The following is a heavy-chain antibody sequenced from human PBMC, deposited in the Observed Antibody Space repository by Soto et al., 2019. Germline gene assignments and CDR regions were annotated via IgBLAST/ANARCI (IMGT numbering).Heavy chain of an antibody. D-gene: IGHD6-13*01. V-gene: IGHV3-48*03. Sequence: EVQLVESGGGLVQPGGSLRLSCATSGFTFSSDEMNWVRQAPGKGLELVSYISSSGSTIYYADSVKGRFTIPRDNAKNSLSLQMDSLRAEDTAVYYCARDQEAGSFFPYYYGMDVWCQGTTVTVSS. CDR3: ARDQEAGSFFPYYYGMDV. CDR1: GFTFSSDE. J-gene: IGHJ6*02. CDR2: ISSSGSTI.